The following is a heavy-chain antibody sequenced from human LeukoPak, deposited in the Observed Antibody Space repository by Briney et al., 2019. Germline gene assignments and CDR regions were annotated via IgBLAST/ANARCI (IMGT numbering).Heavy chain of an antibody. CDR2: FYFSGST. Sequence: SETLSLTCTVSGASISTHYWSWIRQPPEKGPEWIGDFYFSGSTNYNPSLKSRATISGDTSKNQFSLNLRSVTAADTAVYFCARAGAIATVHLDSDLWGRGTLVTVSS. V-gene: IGHV4-59*11. CDR3: ARAGAIATVHLDSDL. J-gene: IGHJ5*02. CDR1: GASISTHY. D-gene: IGHD6-13*01.